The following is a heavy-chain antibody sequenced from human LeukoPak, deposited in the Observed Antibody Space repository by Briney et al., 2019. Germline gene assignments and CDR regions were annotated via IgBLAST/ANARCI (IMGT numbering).Heavy chain of an antibody. Sequence: PGGSLRLSCAASGFTFSSYWMHWVRQAPGKGLVWVSRINSDGSSTSYADSVKGRSTISRDNAKNTLYLQMNSLRAEDTAVYYCARDHVSTPYAFDIWGQGTMVTVSS. J-gene: IGHJ3*02. CDR3: ARDHVSTPYAFDI. CDR1: GFTFSSYW. V-gene: IGHV3-74*01. D-gene: IGHD5/OR15-5a*01. CDR2: INSDGSST.